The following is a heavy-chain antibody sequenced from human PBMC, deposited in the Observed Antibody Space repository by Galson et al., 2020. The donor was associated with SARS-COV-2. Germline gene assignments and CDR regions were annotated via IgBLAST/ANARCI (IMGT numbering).Heavy chain of an antibody. Sequence: GGSLRLSCAASGFTFSDNAMHWVRQAPGKGLEWVAQIFFDGSEKYYGDSVRGRFTISRDSSKNTVYLQMNNLRVDETAVYYCARDGQSSRGWAFAYWGQGPLRTVSS. J-gene: IGHJ4*02. CDR3: ARDGQSSRGWAFAY. CDR2: IFFDGSEK. D-gene: IGHD6-19*01. V-gene: IGHV3-33*01. CDR1: GFTFSDNA.